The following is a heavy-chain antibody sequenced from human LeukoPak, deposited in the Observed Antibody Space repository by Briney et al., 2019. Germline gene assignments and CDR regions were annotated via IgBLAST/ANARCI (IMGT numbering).Heavy chain of an antibody. CDR2: INPIFRTA. CDR1: GGTFTNSA. D-gene: IGHD3-3*01. V-gene: IGHV1-69*13. J-gene: IGHJ6*02. Sequence: SVTVSRKASGGTFTNSAISWVRQAPGQGLEWMGGINPIFRTANYAQQFQDRVTIIADESTSTAYMELSLLKFEDTAVYYCARGGGIFGVLTTAHYYGIDVWGQGTTVTVSS. CDR3: ARGGGIFGVLTTAHYYGIDV.